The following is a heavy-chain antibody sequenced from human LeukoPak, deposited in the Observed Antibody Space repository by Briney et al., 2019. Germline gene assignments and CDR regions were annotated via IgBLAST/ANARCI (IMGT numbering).Heavy chain of an antibody. Sequence: PSETLSLTCAVYGGSFSGYYWSWIRQPPGKGLEWIGEINDSGSTNYNPSLKSRVTISVDTSKNQFSLKLSSVTAADTAVYYCARRGGYCSSTSCFNWFDPWGQGTLVTVSS. CDR2: INDSGST. J-gene: IGHJ5*02. D-gene: IGHD2-2*01. V-gene: IGHV4-34*01. CDR3: ARRGGYCSSTSCFNWFDP. CDR1: GGSFSGYY.